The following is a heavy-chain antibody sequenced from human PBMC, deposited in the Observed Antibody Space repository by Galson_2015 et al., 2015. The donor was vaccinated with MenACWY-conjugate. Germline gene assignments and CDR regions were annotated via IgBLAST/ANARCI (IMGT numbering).Heavy chain of an antibody. Sequence: SLRLSCATSGLTFGDDAMSWFRQAPGKGLEWVGLIRSKAYGGTTEYAASVKGRFTISRDDSKSIAYLQMNSLKTEDTAVYYCSRKRSSRPGYFDLWGRGTLVTVSS. D-gene: IGHD2-15*01. CDR3: SRKRSSRPGYFDL. CDR1: GLTFGDDA. CDR2: IRSKAYGGTT. J-gene: IGHJ2*01. V-gene: IGHV3-49*03.